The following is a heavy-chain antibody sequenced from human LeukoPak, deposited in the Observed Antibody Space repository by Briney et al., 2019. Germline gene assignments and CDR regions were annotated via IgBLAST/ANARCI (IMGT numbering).Heavy chain of an antibody. CDR3: AKDRQPDNGWDLDY. CDR1: GFTFSTYA. J-gene: IGHJ4*02. Sequence: PGGSLRLSCVASGFTFSTYAMSWVRQAPGKGLEWVSGIVGSDGSTHYADSVKGRFTISRDTTKSTLYLQMNSLRAEDTAVYYCAKDRQPDNGWDLDYWGQGTLVTVST. CDR2: IVGSDGST. D-gene: IGHD6-19*01. V-gene: IGHV3-23*01.